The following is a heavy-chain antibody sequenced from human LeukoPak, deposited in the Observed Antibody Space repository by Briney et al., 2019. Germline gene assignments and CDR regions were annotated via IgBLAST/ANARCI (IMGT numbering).Heavy chain of an antibody. CDR2: ISPYNGNT. V-gene: IGHV1-18*01. Sequence: ASVKVSCKASGYTFTNYHITWVRQAPGQGLEWMGWISPYNGNTNYAQNLQGRVTMTTDTSTRTAYMESRSLRSDDTAVYYCARGGISWFDPWGQGTLVTVSS. CDR1: GYTFTNYH. D-gene: IGHD1-14*01. J-gene: IGHJ5*02. CDR3: ARGGISWFDP.